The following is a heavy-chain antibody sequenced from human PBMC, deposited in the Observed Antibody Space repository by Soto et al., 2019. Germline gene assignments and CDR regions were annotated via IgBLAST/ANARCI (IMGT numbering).Heavy chain of an antibody. J-gene: IGHJ6*02. CDR2: IYYSGST. V-gene: IGHV4-39*01. CDR1: GGSISSSSYY. CDR3: ARLEESGYYYYYGMDV. Sequence: PSETLSLTCTVSGGSISSSSYYWGWIRQPRGKGLEWIGSIYYSGSTYYNPSLKSRVTISVDTSKNQFSLKLSSVTAADTAVYYCARLEESGYYYYYGMDVWGQGTTVTVSS. D-gene: IGHD3-3*01.